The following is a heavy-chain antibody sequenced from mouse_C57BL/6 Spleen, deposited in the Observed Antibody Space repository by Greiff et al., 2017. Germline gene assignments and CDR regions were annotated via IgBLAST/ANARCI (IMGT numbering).Heavy chain of an antibody. CDR1: GFSLTSYG. V-gene: IGHV2-2*01. CDR3: ARGANVDY. Sequence: VQLVESGPGLVQPSQSLSITCTVSGFSLTSYGVHWVRQSPGKGLEWLGVIWSGGSTDYNAAFISRLSISKDNSKSQVFFKMNSLQADDTAIYYCARGANVDYWGQGTTLTVSS. CDR2: IWSGGST. D-gene: IGHD3-1*01. J-gene: IGHJ2*01.